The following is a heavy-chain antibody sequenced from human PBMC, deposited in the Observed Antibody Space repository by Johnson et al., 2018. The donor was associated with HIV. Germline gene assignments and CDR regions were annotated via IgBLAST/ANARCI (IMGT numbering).Heavy chain of an antibody. D-gene: IGHD3-22*01. CDR3: ARDAPNFFDSSGVRDDAFDI. CDR1: GFTFSSYA. V-gene: IGHV3-23*04. CDR2: ISNSGGDT. J-gene: IGHJ3*02. Sequence: VQLVESGGGLVEPGGSLRLSCAASGFTFSSYAMSWVRQAPGKGLEWVSTISNSGGDTYYADSVTGRFTISRENAKNSLYLQMNSLRAEDTAVYFCARDAPNFFDSSGVRDDAFDIWGPGTMVTVSS.